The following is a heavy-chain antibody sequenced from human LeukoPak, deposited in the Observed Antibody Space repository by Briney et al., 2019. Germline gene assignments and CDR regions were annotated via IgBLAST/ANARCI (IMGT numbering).Heavy chain of an antibody. Sequence: SVKVSCKASGGTFSSYAISWVRQAPGQGLEWMGRIIPILGIANYAQKFQGRVTITADKSTSTAYMELSSLRSEDTAVYYCARDYYGSGAETASWGQGTLVTVSS. D-gene: IGHD3-10*01. CDR2: IIPILGIA. CDR3: ARDYYGSGAETAS. CDR1: GGTFSSYA. V-gene: IGHV1-69*04. J-gene: IGHJ5*02.